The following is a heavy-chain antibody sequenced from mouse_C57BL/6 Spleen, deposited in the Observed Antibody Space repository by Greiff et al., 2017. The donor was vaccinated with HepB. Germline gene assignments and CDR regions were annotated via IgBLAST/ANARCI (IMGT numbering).Heavy chain of an antibody. D-gene: IGHD1-1*01. CDR3: ARYPPHDYGSSYEDYAMDY. CDR1: GFTINDYY. CDR2: IDPEDGET. J-gene: IGHJ4*01. V-gene: IGHV14-2*01. Sequence: VQLQQSGAELVKPGASVKLSCTASGFTINDYYMRWVKQRTEQGLEWIGRIDPEDGETKYAPNFKGKATITADTSSNTAYLQLSSLTSEDTAVYYCARYPPHDYGSSYEDYAMDYWGQGTSVTVSS.